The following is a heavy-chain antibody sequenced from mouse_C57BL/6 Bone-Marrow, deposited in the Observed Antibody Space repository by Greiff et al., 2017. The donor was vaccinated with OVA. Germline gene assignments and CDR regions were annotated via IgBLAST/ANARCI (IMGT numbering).Heavy chain of an antibody. CDR1: GYSITSGYD. CDR3: ARDGDSNLFAY. Sequence: EVKLEESGPGMVKPSQSLSLTCTVTGYSITSGYDWHWIRHFPGNKLEWMGYISYSGSTNYNPSLKSRISITHDTSKNHFFLKLNSVTTEDTATYYCARDGDSNLFAYWGQGTLVTVSA. CDR2: ISYSGST. V-gene: IGHV3-1*01. J-gene: IGHJ3*01. D-gene: IGHD2-5*01.